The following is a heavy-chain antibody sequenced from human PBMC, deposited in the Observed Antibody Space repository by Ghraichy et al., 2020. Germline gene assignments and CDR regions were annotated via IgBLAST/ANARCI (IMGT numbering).Heavy chain of an antibody. Sequence: GSLRLSCTVSGGSISSSSYYWGWIRQPPGKGLEWIGSIYYSGSTYYNPSLKSRVTISVDTSKNQFSLKLSSVTAADTAVYYCARQPYYYDSSGPEDYWGQGTLVTVSS. V-gene: IGHV4-39*01. CDR3: ARQPYYYDSSGPEDY. D-gene: IGHD3-22*01. CDR2: IYYSGST. J-gene: IGHJ4*02. CDR1: GGSISSSSYY.